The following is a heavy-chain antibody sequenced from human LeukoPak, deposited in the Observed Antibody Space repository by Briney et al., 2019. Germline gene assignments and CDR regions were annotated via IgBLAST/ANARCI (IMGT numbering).Heavy chain of an antibody. CDR2: IKQDGSEK. Sequence: GGSLRLSCAASGFTFSDYYMSWVRQAPGKGLEWVANIKQDGSEKYYVDSVKGRFTISRDNAKNSLYLQMNSPRAEDTAVYYCARFAGFGYPLYYYYYGMDVWGQGTTVTVSS. V-gene: IGHV3-7*01. J-gene: IGHJ6*02. CDR3: ARFAGFGYPLYYYYYGMDV. D-gene: IGHD3-10*01. CDR1: GFTFSDYY.